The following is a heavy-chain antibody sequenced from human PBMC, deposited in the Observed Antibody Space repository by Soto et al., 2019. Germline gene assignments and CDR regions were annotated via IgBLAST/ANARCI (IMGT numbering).Heavy chain of an antibody. CDR2: VSYDGSKK. CDR3: AREREFLFNCNFDS. D-gene: IGHD1-1*01. V-gene: IGHV3-30*06. Sequence: PGGSLRLSCAASGFTFSSYGMHWVRQAPGKGLEWVASVSYDGSKKHYADSVKGRFSISRDNSKNTVYLQMNSLRTEDTAVYYCAREREFLFNCNFDSWGQGTLVPVSS. J-gene: IGHJ4*02. CDR1: GFTFSSYG.